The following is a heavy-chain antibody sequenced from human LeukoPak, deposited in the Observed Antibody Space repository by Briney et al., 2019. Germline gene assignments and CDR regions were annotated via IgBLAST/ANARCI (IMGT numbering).Heavy chain of an antibody. D-gene: IGHD6-13*01. Sequence: GGSLRLSRAASGFTFSSYSMNWVRQAPGKGLEWVSAISGGGESTYYADSVKGRFTISRDNSKNTLYLQMNSLRVEDTAVYYCAKHRSSQAAAGGNYWGQGTLVTVSS. CDR1: GFTFSSYS. V-gene: IGHV3-23*01. CDR2: ISGGGEST. J-gene: IGHJ4*02. CDR3: AKHRSSQAAAGGNY.